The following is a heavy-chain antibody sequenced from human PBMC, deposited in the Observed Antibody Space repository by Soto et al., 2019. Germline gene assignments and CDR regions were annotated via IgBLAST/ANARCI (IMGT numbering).Heavy chain of an antibody. D-gene: IGHD3-3*01. Sequence: QVQLVESGGGVVQPGRSLRLSCPASGFTFSSYGMHWVRQAPGKGLEWVAVIWYDGSNKYYADSVKGRFTISRDNSKNTLYLQMNSLRADDTAVYYCARDQVWSRYTYYYSYYMDVWGKGTTVTVSS. CDR2: IWYDGSNK. CDR3: ARDQVWSRYTYYYSYYMDV. V-gene: IGHV3-33*01. J-gene: IGHJ6*03. CDR1: GFTFSSYG.